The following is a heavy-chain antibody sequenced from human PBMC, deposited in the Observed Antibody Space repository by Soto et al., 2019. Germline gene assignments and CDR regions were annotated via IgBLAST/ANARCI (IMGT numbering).Heavy chain of an antibody. CDR2: IIPIFGTA. CDR1: GGTFSSYA. CDR3: ARSKYYYDSSGYYGY. V-gene: IGHV1-69*06. Sequence: SVKVSCKASGGTFSSYAISWVRQAPGQGLEWMGGIIPIFGTANYAQKFQGRVTITADRSTSTAYMELSSLRSEDTAVYYCARSKYYYDSSGYYGYWGQGTLVTVSS. J-gene: IGHJ4*02. D-gene: IGHD3-22*01.